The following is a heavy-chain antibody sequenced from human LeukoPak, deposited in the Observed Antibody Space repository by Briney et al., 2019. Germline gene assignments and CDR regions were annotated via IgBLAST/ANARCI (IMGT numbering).Heavy chain of an antibody. D-gene: IGHD2-15*01. V-gene: IGHV3-7*01. J-gene: IGHJ4*02. CDR2: IKQDGSEK. CDR1: GFTFSSYW. Sequence: GGSLRLSCAVSGFTFSSYWMSWVRQAPGKGLEWVANIKQDGSEKYYVDSVKGRFTISRDNAKNSLYLQMNSLRAEDTAVYYCARGDIPADYWGQGTLVTVSS. CDR3: ARGDIPADY.